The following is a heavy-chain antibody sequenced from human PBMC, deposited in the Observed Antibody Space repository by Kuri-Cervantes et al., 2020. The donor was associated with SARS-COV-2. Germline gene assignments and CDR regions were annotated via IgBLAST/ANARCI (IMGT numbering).Heavy chain of an antibody. J-gene: IGHJ6*02. D-gene: IGHD3-3*01. Sequence: SETLSLTCAVYGGSFSGYYWSWIRQPPGKGLEWIGEINHSGSTNYNPSLKSRVTISVDTSKNQFSLKLSSVTAADTAVYYCARRPGDDFWSGYYRLYYYYGMDVWGQGTTVTVSS. CDR3: ARRPGDDFWSGYYRLYYYYGMDV. CDR1: GGSFSGYY. V-gene: IGHV4-34*01. CDR2: INHSGST.